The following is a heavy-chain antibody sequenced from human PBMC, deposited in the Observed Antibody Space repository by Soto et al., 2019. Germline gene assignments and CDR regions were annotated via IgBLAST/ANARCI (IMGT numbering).Heavy chain of an antibody. J-gene: IGHJ4*02. D-gene: IGHD3-22*01. Sequence: SETLSLTCTVSGGSISSSSYYWGWIRQPPGKGLEWIGSIYYSGSTYYNPSLKSRVTISVDTSKNQFSLKLSSVTAADTAVYYCARTYYYDSSGYPFDYWGQGTLVTV. V-gene: IGHV4-39*01. CDR1: GGSISSSSYY. CDR3: ARTYYYDSSGYPFDY. CDR2: IYYSGST.